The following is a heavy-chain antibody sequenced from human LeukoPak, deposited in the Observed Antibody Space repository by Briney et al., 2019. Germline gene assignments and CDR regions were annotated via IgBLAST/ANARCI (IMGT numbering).Heavy chain of an antibody. Sequence: GSSVKVSCKASGGTFSSYAISWVRQAPGQGLEWMGRIIPILGIANYAQKFQGRVTITADKSTSTAYMELSSLRSEDTAVYYCARDPPLYGGNSVMGAFDIWGQGTMVTVSS. CDR1: GGTFSSYA. J-gene: IGHJ3*02. V-gene: IGHV1-69*04. CDR3: ARDPPLYGGNSVMGAFDI. D-gene: IGHD4-23*01. CDR2: IIPILGIA.